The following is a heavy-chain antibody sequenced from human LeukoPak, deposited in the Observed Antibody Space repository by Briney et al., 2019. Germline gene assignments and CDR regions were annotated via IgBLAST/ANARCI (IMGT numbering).Heavy chain of an antibody. J-gene: IGHJ4*02. D-gene: IGHD3-10*01. CDR2: VTGSGDST. CDR1: GFIFSSYA. CDR3: AKARLVRGVIMTPFYFDY. Sequence: PGGSLRLSCAASGFIFSSYAMSWVRQAPGKGLAWVSAVTGSGDSTYYADSVKGRFTVSRDNSKNTLYLRMNSLRAEDTAVYYCAKARLVRGVIMTPFYFDYWGQGTLVTLSS. V-gene: IGHV3-23*01.